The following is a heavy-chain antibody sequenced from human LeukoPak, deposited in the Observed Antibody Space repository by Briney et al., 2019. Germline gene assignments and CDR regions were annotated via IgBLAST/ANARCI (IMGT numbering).Heavy chain of an antibody. CDR2: IYSGGST. J-gene: IGHJ5*02. CDR1: GFTVSSNY. V-gene: IGHV3-53*01. Sequence: GGSLRLSCAASGFTVSSNYMSWVRQAPGKGLEWVSVIYSGGSTYYADSVKGRFTISRDNSKNTLYLQVNSLRAEDTAVYYCARDRGPSSGWGWFDPWGQGTLVTVSS. D-gene: IGHD6-19*01. CDR3: ARDRGPSSGWGWFDP.